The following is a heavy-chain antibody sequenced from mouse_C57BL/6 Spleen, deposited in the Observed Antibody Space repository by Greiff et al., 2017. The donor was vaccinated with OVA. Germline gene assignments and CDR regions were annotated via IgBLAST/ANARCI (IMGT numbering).Heavy chain of an antibody. J-gene: IGHJ1*03. CDR1: GYAFTNYL. D-gene: IGHD1-1*01. CDR2: IYPGSGGT. Sequence: VQLQQSGAELVRPGTSVKVSCKASGYAFTNYLIEWVKQRPGQGLEWIGVIYPGSGGTKYPEKFTGKATLTADKHYSTAYMPLSSLTSVDSAVDYCARGAYCISHYWYFDVWGTGTTVTVSS. V-gene: IGHV1-54*01. CDR3: ARGAYCISHYWYFDV.